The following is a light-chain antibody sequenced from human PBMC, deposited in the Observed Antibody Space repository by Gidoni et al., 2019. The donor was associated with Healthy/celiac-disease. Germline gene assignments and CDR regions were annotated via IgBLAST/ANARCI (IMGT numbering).Light chain of an antibody. CDR1: QSLPHSNGYNY. CDR2: LGS. J-gene: IGKJ1*01. Sequence: DIVMPQSTLSLPVTPGEPASISCRSSQSLPHSNGYNYLDWYLQKPGQSPQLLIYLGSNRASGVPDRFSGSGSGTDFTLKISRVEAEDVGVYYCMQALQTPRTFGQGTKVEIK. CDR3: MQALQTPRT. V-gene: IGKV2-28*01.